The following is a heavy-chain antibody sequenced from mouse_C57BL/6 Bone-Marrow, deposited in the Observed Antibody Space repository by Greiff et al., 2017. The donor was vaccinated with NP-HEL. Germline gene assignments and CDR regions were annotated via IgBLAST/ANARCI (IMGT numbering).Heavy chain of an antibody. CDR3: ARQGAASVVPYYAMDY. CDR2: ISSGGSYT. V-gene: IGHV5-6*01. J-gene: IGHJ4*01. Sequence: VQLKESGGDLVKPGGSLKLSCAASGFTFSSYGMSWVRQTPDKRLEWVATISSGGSYTYYPDSVKGRFTISRDNAKNTLYLQMSSLKSEDTAMYYCARQGAASVVPYYAMDYWGQGTSVTVSS. CDR1: GFTFSSYG. D-gene: IGHD1-1*01.